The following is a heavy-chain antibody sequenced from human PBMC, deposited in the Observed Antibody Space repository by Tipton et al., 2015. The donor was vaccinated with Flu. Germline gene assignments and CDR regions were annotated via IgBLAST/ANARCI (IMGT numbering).Heavy chain of an antibody. J-gene: IGHJ1*01. CDR3: ATDRHGSRESSYAEYFQH. D-gene: IGHD5-24*01. CDR1: GGSISSSSFY. Sequence: TLSLTCIVSGGSISSSSFYWGWLRQPPGKGLEWIGSIYYSGSTYYNPSLKSRVTISVDTSKNQFSLKVSSVTAADTAVYYCATDRHGSRESSYAEYFQHWGQGTLVTVSS. V-gene: IGHV4-39*07. CDR2: IYYSGST.